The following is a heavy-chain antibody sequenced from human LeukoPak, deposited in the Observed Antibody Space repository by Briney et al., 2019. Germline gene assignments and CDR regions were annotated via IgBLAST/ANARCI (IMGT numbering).Heavy chain of an antibody. D-gene: IGHD3-10*01. Sequence: SETLSLTCTVSGGSISSSSYYWGWIRQPPGKGLEWIGSIYYSGSTYYNPSLKSRVTISVDTSKNQFSLKLSSVTAADTAVYYCARGITMVRGVLPFDYWGQGTLVTVSS. CDR3: ARGITMVRGVLPFDY. V-gene: IGHV4-39*01. J-gene: IGHJ4*02. CDR2: IYYSGST. CDR1: GGSISSSSYY.